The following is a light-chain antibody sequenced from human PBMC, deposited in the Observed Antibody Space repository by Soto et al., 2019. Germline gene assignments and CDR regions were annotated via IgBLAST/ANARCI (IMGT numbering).Light chain of an antibody. J-gene: IGLJ1*01. V-gene: IGLV2-23*01. CDR2: EGS. CDR3: CSYAGSSTPDYV. CDR1: SSDVGSYNL. Sequence: QSVRTEPASVCGSPGQSMTISCTGTSSDVGSYNLVSWYQQHPGKAPKLMIYEGSKRPSGVSNRFSGSKSGNTASLTISGLQAEDEAYYYCCSYAGSSTPDYVFGTGTKVTVL.